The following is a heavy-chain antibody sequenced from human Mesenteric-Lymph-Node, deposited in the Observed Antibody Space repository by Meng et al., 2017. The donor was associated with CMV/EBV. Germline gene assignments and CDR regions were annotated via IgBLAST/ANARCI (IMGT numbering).Heavy chain of an antibody. CDR1: GFTFSSYE. Sequence: GESLKISCAASGFTFSSYEMNWVRQAPGKGLEWVSYISSSGSTLYYADSVKGRFTISRDNAKNSLYLQMNSLRAEDTAVYYCARDKWIAAAGDDYYYYYYGMDVWGQGTTVTVSS. J-gene: IGHJ6*02. D-gene: IGHD6-13*01. CDR3: ARDKWIAAAGDDYYYYYYGMDV. CDR2: ISSSGSTL. V-gene: IGHV3-48*03.